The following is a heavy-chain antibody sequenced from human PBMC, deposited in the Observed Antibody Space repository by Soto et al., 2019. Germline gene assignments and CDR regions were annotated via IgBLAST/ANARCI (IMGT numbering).Heavy chain of an antibody. CDR1: GGTFSSYA. CDR2: IIPIFGTA. J-gene: IGHJ4*02. D-gene: IGHD1-20*01. CDR3: ARVLKYNWNRFDY. Sequence: SVKVSCKASGGTFSSYAISWVRQAPGQGLEWMGGIIPIFGTANYAQKFQGRVTITADKSTSTAYMELSSLRSEDTAVYYCARVLKYNWNRFDYWGQGTLVTVSS. V-gene: IGHV1-69*06.